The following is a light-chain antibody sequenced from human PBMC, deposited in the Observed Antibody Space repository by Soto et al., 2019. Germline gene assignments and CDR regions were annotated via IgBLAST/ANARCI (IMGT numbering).Light chain of an antibody. Sequence: QSALTQPASVSGSPGQSITISCTGTSSDVGSYNLVSWYQQHPGKAPKLMIYEGSKRPSGVSNRFSGSKSGHTASLTISGLQAADEADYYCCSYAGSSTLVFGGGTKVTVL. CDR1: SSDVGSYNL. CDR2: EGS. J-gene: IGLJ2*01. CDR3: CSYAGSSTLV. V-gene: IGLV2-23*01.